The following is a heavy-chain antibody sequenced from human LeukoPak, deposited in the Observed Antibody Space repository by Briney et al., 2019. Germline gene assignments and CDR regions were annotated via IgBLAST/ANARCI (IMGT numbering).Heavy chain of an antibody. CDR3: AKDPAYGTSWYYFDY. J-gene: IGHJ4*02. Sequence: GGSLRLSCAASGFSFSTYGMHWVRQAPGKGLEWVEFIRYDGSSKYYADSVKGRFTISRDNSKNTLYLQMNSLRAEDTAVYYCAKDPAYGTSWYYFDYWGQGTLVTVSS. V-gene: IGHV3-30*02. CDR1: GFSFSTYG. D-gene: IGHD6-13*01. CDR2: IRYDGSSK.